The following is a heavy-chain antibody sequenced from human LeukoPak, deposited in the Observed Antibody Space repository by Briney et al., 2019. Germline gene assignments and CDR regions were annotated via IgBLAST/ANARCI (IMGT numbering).Heavy chain of an antibody. CDR3: AKVRPGYSHYFYLMDV. CDR1: GFNLSRFA. D-gene: IGHD5-18*01. V-gene: IGHV3-23*01. Sequence: GGSLRLSCAASGFNLSRFAMTWVRQAPGMGLEWVSSLSDSGENSYYADSVKGRFIISRDSSQNTLYLRMNNLRTEDTAVYYCAKVRPGYSHYFYLMDVWATGTMVTVSS. J-gene: IGHJ6*03. CDR2: LSDSGENS.